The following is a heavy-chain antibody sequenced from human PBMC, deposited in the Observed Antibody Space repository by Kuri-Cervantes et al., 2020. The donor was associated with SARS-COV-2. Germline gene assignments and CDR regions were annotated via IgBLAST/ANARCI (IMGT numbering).Heavy chain of an antibody. V-gene: IGHV3-7*03. CDR1: GFTFSRYW. D-gene: IGHD6-19*01. Sequence: GESLKSPCAASGFTFSRYWMSWVRQAPGKGLERVANIEEDGSEKTYVDSVNGRFTISRGNAKNSLYLQMHSLRAEDTAVYFCAKVNGILGSAWYGRAHFDYWGQGTLVTVSS. CDR2: IEEDGSEK. J-gene: IGHJ4*02. CDR3: AKVNGILGSAWYGRAHFDY.